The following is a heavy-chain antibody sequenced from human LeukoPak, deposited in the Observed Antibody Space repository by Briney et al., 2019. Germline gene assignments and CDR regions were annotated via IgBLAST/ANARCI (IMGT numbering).Heavy chain of an antibody. CDR2: IHYSGST. CDR1: GGSISSSSYY. Sequence: SETLSLTCTVSGGSISSSSYYWGWIRQPPGKGLEWIGSIHYSGSTNYNPSLKSRVTISVDTSKNQFSLKLSSVTAADTAVYYCARGVTVTKFNIPPYYYYYMDVWGKGTTVTVYS. V-gene: IGHV4-39*07. D-gene: IGHD4-17*01. J-gene: IGHJ6*03. CDR3: ARGVTVTKFNIPPYYYYYMDV.